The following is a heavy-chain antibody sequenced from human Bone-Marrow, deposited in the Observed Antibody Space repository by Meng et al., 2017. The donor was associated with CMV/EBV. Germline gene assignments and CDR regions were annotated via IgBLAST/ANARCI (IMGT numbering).Heavy chain of an antibody. Sequence: SVFALRSYAMHWVRQAPGKGLKWVAVISYDGSNKYYADSVKGRFTISRDNSKNTLYLQMNSLRAEDTAVYYCARASIAARRVYYFDYWGQGTLVTVSS. CDR2: ISYDGSNK. CDR3: ARASIAARRVYYFDY. V-gene: IGHV3-30*04. J-gene: IGHJ4*02. CDR1: VFALRSYA. D-gene: IGHD6-6*01.